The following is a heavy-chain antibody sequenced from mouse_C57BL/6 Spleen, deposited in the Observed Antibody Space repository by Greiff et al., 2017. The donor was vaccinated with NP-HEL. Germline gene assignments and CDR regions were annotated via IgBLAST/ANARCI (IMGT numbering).Heavy chain of an antibody. CDR1: GFTFSDYY. J-gene: IGHJ4*01. CDR2: INYDGSST. Sequence: DVQLQESEGGLVQPGRSMKLSCTASGFTFSDYYMAWVRQVPEKGLEWVANINYDGSSTYYLDSLKSRFIISRDNAKNILYLQMSSLKSEDTATYYCARDSNYVGAMDYWGQGTSVTVSS. CDR3: ARDSNYVGAMDY. V-gene: IGHV5-16*01. D-gene: IGHD2-5*01.